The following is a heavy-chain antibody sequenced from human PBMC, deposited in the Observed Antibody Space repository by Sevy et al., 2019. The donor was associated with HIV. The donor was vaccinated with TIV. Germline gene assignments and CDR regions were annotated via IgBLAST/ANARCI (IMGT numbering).Heavy chain of an antibody. CDR3: VGPMLIYSSGWTYYDY. CDR2: INYSGNT. D-gene: IGHD6-19*01. CDR1: GASISDSGYY. V-gene: IGHV4-39*01. Sequence: SETLSLTCTVSGASISDSGYYWGWIRQPPGKGLEWIASINYSGNTFYNPSLKSRVTISADMSKNQFSVQLNSVTAADTAIYYCVGPMLIYSSGWTYYDYWGQGTVVTVPQ. J-gene: IGHJ4*02.